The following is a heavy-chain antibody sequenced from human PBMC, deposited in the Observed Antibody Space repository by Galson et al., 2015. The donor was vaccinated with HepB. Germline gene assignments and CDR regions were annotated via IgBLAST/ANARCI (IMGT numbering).Heavy chain of an antibody. CDR1: GYTFTSYA. J-gene: IGHJ4*02. CDR3: ARDPSRGAAILDY. CDR2: INAGNGNT. V-gene: IGHV1-3*01. Sequence: SVKVSCKASGYTFTSYAMHWVRQAPGQRLEWMGWINAGNGNTKYSQKFQGRVTITRDTSASTAYMELSSLRSEDTAVYYCARDPSRGAAILDYWGQGTLVTVSS. D-gene: IGHD2-2*01.